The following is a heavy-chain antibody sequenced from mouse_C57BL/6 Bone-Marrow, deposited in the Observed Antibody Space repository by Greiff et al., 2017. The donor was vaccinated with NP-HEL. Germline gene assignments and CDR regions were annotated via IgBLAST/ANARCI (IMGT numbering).Heavy chain of an antibody. Sequence: VQLQQSGAELVRPGASVKLSCTASGFNIKDYYMHWVKQRPEQGLEWIGWIDPEDGDTEYAPKFQGKATMTADTSSNTAYLQLSSLTSEDTAVYYCTPALLLPSDFDYGGQGTTLTVSS. CDR1: GFNIKDYY. CDR2: IDPEDGDT. D-gene: IGHD1-1*01. CDR3: TPALLLPSDFDY. J-gene: IGHJ2*01. V-gene: IGHV14-1*01.